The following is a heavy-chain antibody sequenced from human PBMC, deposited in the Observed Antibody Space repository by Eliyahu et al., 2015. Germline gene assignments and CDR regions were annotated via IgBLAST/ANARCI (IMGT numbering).Heavy chain of an antibody. Sequence: QVLLQESGPGLVKPSETLSLTCNVSGGSINSASYFWTWIRQPAGKGLEWIGRINSNGNTNYNPSLKSRLTISLDTSNNQFSLKLNYVTAADTALYFCARAGWYYQYMDVWGKGTTVIVSS. D-gene: IGHD2-2*01. CDR2: INSNGNT. CDR3: ARAGWYYQYMDV. V-gene: IGHV4-61*02. CDR1: GGSINSASYF. J-gene: IGHJ6*03.